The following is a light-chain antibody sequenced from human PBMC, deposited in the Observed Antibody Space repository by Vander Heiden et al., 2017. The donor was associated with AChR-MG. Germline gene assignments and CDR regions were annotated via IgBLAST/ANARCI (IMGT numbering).Light chain of an antibody. J-gene: IGLJ2*01. V-gene: IGLV1-40*01. CDR2: VNS. Sequence: QSMLTQPPSVSGTPRQRVTITCTGGSADIGAGYYVHWYQQGPGTAPKLLIYVNSIRPSGVPDRFSGSKSDTSASLAITGLQAEDEAEYYCQSYDSSLSVVFGGGTKLTVL. CDR3: QSYDSSLSVV. CDR1: SADIGAGYY.